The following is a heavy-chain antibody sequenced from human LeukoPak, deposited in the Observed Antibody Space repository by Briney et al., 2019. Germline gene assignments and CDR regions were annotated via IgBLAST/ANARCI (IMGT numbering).Heavy chain of an antibody. V-gene: IGHV3-13*01. CDR1: AFTFSSYS. Sequence: GGSLRLSCAASAFTFSSYSMMWVRQATGKGLEWVSAIGTAGDTYYPGSVKGRFTISRENAKNSLYLQMNSLRAGDTAVYYCARGDTPRTTVTTDWYFDLWGRGTLVTVSS. J-gene: IGHJ2*01. CDR2: IGTAGDT. D-gene: IGHD4-17*01. CDR3: ARGDTPRTTVTTDWYFDL.